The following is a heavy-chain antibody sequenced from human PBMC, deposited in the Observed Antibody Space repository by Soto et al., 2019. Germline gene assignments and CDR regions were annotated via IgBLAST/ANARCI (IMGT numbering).Heavy chain of an antibody. D-gene: IGHD2-2*01. CDR3: ARSQGSSTSLEIYYYYYYGMDV. V-gene: IGHV1-69*01. Sequence: QVQLVQSGAEVKKPGSSVKVSCKASGGTFSSYAISWVRQAPGQGLEWMGGIIPIPGTANYAQKFQGRVTITEGEYTSSAYMELSRLRSEDTAVYYCARSQGSSTSLEIYYYYYYGMDVWGQGTTVTVSS. CDR1: GGTFSSYA. J-gene: IGHJ6*02. CDR2: IIPIPGTA.